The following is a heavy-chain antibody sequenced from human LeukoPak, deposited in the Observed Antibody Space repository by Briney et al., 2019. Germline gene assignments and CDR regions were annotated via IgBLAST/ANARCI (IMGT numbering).Heavy chain of an antibody. CDR3: ARLAPYSSGWWPPAYYCYGMDV. CDR1: GFTLTSYG. J-gene: IGHJ6*02. D-gene: IGHD6-19*01. V-gene: IGHV1-18*04. Sequence: ASVKVSCKASGFTLTSYGITWVRQAPGQGLEWMGWISTYNGNTNYAQKLQGRVTMTTDTSTSTAYMELRSLRSDDTAVYYCARLAPYSSGWWPPAYYCYGMDVWAKGPRSPSP. CDR2: ISTYNGNT.